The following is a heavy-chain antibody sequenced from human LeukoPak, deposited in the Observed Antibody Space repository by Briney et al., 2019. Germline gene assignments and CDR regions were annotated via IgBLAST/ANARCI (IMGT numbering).Heavy chain of an antibody. D-gene: IGHD1-26*01. CDR1: GGSISSYY. J-gene: IGHJ5*02. V-gene: IGHV4-59*01. CDR2: VYYSGST. Sequence: SETLSLTCTVSGGSISSYYWSWIRQPPGKGLEWIGYVYYSGSTNYSPSLKSRVTISVDTSKNQFSLKLSSVTAADTAVYYCARANGIVGGYSWFDPWGQGTLVTVSS. CDR3: ARANGIVGGYSWFDP.